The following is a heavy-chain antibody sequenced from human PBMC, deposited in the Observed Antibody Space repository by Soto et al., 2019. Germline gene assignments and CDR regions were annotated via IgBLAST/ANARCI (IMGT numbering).Heavy chain of an antibody. D-gene: IGHD6-19*01. CDR2: INGNADNS. J-gene: IGHJ4*02. Sequence: EVQLAESGGGLVLTGGSLRLSCAASGFSFVSYWMHWVRQVPGEGLAWVSRINGNADNSDYADSVKGRFTIYRENAMNRLYPQMDSLRADDTGVYYCLRDFRGAVAGSEFDHWGQGTLVTVSS. V-gene: IGHV3-74*01. CDR1: GFSFVSYW. CDR3: LRDFRGAVAGSEFDH.